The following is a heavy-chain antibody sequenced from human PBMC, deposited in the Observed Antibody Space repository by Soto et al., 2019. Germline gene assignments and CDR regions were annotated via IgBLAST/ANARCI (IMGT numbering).Heavy chain of an antibody. CDR2: ISSSSSTI. D-gene: IGHD6-19*01. CDR3: ARDRPGGSGWYNAFDS. Sequence: PGGSLRLSCAASGFTFSSYSMNWVRQAPGKGLEWVSYISSSSSTIYYADSVKGRFTISRDNAKNSLYLQMNSLRAEDTAVYYCARDRPGGSGWYNAFDSWGQGTMVTVSS. J-gene: IGHJ3*02. CDR1: GFTFSSYS. V-gene: IGHV3-48*01.